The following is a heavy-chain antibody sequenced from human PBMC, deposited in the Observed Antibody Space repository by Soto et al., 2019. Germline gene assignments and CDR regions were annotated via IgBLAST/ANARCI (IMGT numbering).Heavy chain of an antibody. CDR1: GFTFSAYA. V-gene: IGHV3-23*01. Sequence: EVQLLESGGGLVQPGGSLRLSCAASGFTFSAYAMGWVRQAPGKGLEWISTIHGGGGATHYADCVKGRFTISREDSKNTLYAQMNRLSAEATAVFYCAKFEGHPLEYWYLDFWCRGTLVTVSS. CDR3: AKFEGHPLEYWYLDF. D-gene: IGHD1-1*01. CDR2: IHGGGGAT. J-gene: IGHJ2*01.